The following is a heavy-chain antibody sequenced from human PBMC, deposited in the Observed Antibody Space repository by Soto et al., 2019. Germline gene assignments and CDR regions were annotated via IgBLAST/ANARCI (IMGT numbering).Heavy chain of an antibody. V-gene: IGHV1-69*13. Sequence: SVKVSCKASGGTFSSYRINWVRQAPGQGLEWVGGIVPIYRTADYAQKFQGRVTITADESARTSYMELRSLKSRDTAAYYCVRDSGAKLSSSWGQGTLVTVSS. CDR2: IVPIYRTA. CDR3: VRDSGAKLSSS. D-gene: IGHD6-13*01. J-gene: IGHJ4*02. CDR1: GGTFSSYR.